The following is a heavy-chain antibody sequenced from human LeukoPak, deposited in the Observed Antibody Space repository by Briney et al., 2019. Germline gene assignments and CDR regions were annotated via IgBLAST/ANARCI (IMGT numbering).Heavy chain of an antibody. D-gene: IGHD3-10*01. CDR3: ARALPTGYGSGSFRDY. CDR2: IKQDGSEK. Sequence: PGGSLRLSCAASGFTFSSYWMSWVRQAPGQGLEWVANIKQDGSEKYYVYSVKGRFTISRDNAKNSLYLQMNSLRAEDTAVYYCARALPTGYGSGSFRDYWGQGTLVTVSS. J-gene: IGHJ4*02. CDR1: GFTFSSYW. V-gene: IGHV3-7*05.